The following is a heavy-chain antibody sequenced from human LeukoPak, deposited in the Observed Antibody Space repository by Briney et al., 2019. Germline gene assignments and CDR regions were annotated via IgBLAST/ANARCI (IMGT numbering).Heavy chain of an antibody. CDR1: GFTFSSYW. CDR3: ARDHLSSGSSPDYYYYYMDV. J-gene: IGHJ6*03. D-gene: IGHD6-19*01. V-gene: IGHV3-74*01. Sequence: GGSLRLSCAASGFTFSSYWMHWVRQAPGKGLVWVSRINSDGSSTSYADSVKGRFTISRDNAKNTLYLQMNSLRAEDTAVYYCARDHLSSGSSPDYYYYYMDVWGKGTTVTVSS. CDR2: INSDGSST.